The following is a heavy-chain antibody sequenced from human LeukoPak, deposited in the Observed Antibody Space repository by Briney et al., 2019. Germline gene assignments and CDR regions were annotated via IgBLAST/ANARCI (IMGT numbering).Heavy chain of an antibody. Sequence: GGSLRLSCAASGFTFSTYGMSWVRQAPGKGLEWVSSMSGSGGRTKYADSVKGRFIISRDNSKNTLYLQMNSLRAEDTAVYYCAKDPTHYRVWDYYETIGLSYWGQGTLVTVSS. V-gene: IGHV3-23*01. J-gene: IGHJ4*02. CDR3: AKDPTHYRVWDYYETIGLSY. CDR2: MSGSGGRT. D-gene: IGHD3-22*01. CDR1: GFTFSTYG.